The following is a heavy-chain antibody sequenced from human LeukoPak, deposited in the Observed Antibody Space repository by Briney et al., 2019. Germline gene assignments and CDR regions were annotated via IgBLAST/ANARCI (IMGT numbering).Heavy chain of an antibody. V-gene: IGHV1-69*13. D-gene: IGHD5-24*01. CDR3: ASVPHGEPWLQEGY. Sequence: VASVKVSCPPSGGTFRRYAISWVRQAPGQGLAWMGGIIPILGTANYAQKFQGRETITEDESTSTAYMELSSLRSEDTAVYYCASVPHGEPWLQEGYWGQGTLVTVSS. CDR2: IIPILGTA. J-gene: IGHJ4*02. CDR1: GGTFRRYA.